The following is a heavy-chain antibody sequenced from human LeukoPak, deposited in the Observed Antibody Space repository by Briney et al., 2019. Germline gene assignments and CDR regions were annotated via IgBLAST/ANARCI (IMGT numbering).Heavy chain of an antibody. CDR3: ATYRQVLLPFES. J-gene: IGHJ4*02. Sequence: GGSLRLSCAASGFTFSSFGMSWVRQAPGKGLEWVSAISSTGGTAYYADSVKGRFTISRDNSKNTLYLQMNSLRAEDTAIYYCATYRQVLLPFESWGQGTLVTVSS. V-gene: IGHV3-23*01. CDR1: GFTFSSFG. CDR2: ISSTGGTA. D-gene: IGHD2-8*02.